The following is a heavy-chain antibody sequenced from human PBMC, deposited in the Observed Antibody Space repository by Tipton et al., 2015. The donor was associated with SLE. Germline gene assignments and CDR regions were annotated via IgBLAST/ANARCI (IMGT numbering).Heavy chain of an antibody. CDR1: GGSITSGSYY. J-gene: IGHJ4*02. Sequence: TLSLTCSVSGGSITSGSYYWSWIRQPPGKGLEWIGEINHSGSTNYNPSLKSRVTISVDTSKNQFSLKLSSVTAADTAAYYCARRLEYSSGGYEEYFDYWGQGTLVTVSS. V-gene: IGHV4-34*01. D-gene: IGHD6-19*01. CDR2: INHSGST. CDR3: ARRLEYSSGGYEEYFDY.